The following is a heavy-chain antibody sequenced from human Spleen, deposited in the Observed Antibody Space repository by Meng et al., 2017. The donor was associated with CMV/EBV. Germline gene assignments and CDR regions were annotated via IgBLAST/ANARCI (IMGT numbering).Heavy chain of an antibody. CDR1: RGSISSSTYY. CDR2: MYYSGTT. J-gene: IGHJ4*02. V-gene: IGHV4-39*07. D-gene: IGHD5-24*01. CDR3: ASFRDGYPIDY. Sequence: CTVSRGSISSSTYYWGWIRQPPGKGLEWIGSMYYSGTTFYNPSLKSRITISVDTSKNQFSLRLSSVTAADTAVYYCASFRDGYPIDYWGQGTLVTVSS.